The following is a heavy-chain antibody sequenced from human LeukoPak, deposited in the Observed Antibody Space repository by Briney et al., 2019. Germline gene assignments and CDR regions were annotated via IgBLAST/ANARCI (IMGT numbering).Heavy chain of an antibody. V-gene: IGHV3-7*01. CDR2: IKYHGSDE. CDR3: ARIGGSGTYWDY. Sequence: GGSLRLSCPASGFTFSVYWMSWVRQAPGAGLEGVANIKYHGSDEHYVDSVRGRFTISRDNAKNSLFLQMNSLRAEDTAVYYCARIGGSGTYWDYWGQGTLVTVSS. D-gene: IGHD3-10*01. CDR1: GFTFSVYW. J-gene: IGHJ4*02.